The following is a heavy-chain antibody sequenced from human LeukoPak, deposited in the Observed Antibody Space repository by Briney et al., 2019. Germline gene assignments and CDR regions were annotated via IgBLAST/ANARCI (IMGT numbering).Heavy chain of an antibody. D-gene: IGHD5-18*01. CDR1: GFTFSSYA. Sequence: GRSLRLSCAASGFTFSSYAMHWVRQAPGKGLEWVAVISYDGSNKYYADSVKGRFTISRDNSKNTLYLQMNSLRAEDTAVYYCARLDTAMTYAFDIWGQGTMVTVSS. CDR3: ARLDTAMTYAFDI. CDR2: ISYDGSNK. J-gene: IGHJ3*02. V-gene: IGHV3-30-3*01.